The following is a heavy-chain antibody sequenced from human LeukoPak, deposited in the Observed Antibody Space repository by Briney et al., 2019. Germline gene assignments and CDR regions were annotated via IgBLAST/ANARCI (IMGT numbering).Heavy chain of an antibody. J-gene: IGHJ4*02. CDR3: ANWSGSSPRDY. CDR1: GLTYSTNA. CDR2: INSNGDEI. V-gene: IGHV3-23*01. D-gene: IGHD6-6*01. Sequence: RAGGSLRLSWGASGLTYSTNATASGRQAPGKGLEWVSGINSNGDEIYYADSVRGRFTISRDNPNNALYLQMDSLRAEDTAIYYCANWSGSSPRDYWGQGTLVTVSS.